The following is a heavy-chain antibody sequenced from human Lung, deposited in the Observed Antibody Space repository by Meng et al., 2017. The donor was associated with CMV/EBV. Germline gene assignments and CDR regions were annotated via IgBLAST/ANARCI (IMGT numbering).Heavy chain of an antibody. V-gene: IGHV3-21*03. CDR1: GFSFSTYS. D-gene: IGHD6-19*01. Sequence: SCAASGFSFSTYSMNWVRQTPGKGLEWVSSITSSSSYIFYADSVKGRFIISRDNAKNSLYLQMNSLKAEDTGVYYCARDGGSGWSWGQGTRVTVSS. CDR3: ARDGGSGWS. CDR2: ITSSSSYI. J-gene: IGHJ5*02.